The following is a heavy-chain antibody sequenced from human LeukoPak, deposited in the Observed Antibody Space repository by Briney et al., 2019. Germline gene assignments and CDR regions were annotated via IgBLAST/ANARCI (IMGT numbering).Heavy chain of an antibody. D-gene: IGHD3-22*01. J-gene: IGHJ3*02. V-gene: IGHV4-59*01. CDR2: IYYSGST. Sequence: PSETLSLTCTVSGGSISAYYWSWIRQPPGKGLEWIGYIYYSGSTMYKPSLKSRVTISVDTSKNQFSLNLSSVTAADTAVYYCARDLGTYDDAFDIWGQGTMVTVSS. CDR3: ARDLGTYDDAFDI. CDR1: GGSISAYY.